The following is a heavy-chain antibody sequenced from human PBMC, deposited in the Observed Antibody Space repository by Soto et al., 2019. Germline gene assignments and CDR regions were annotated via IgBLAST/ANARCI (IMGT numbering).Heavy chain of an antibody. J-gene: IGHJ6*04. V-gene: IGHV3-23*01. CDR3: AKDTGGSGSYLWVSNYYYYGMDV. D-gene: IGHD3-10*01. Sequence: VGSLRLSCASSGFTFSSYAMSCVRQAPGKWLEWVSAISGSGGSTYYADSVKGRFTISRDNSKNTLYLQMNSLRAEDTAVYYCAKDTGGSGSYLWVSNYYYYGMDVWGKGTTVTVFS. CDR1: GFTFSSYA. CDR2: ISGSGGST.